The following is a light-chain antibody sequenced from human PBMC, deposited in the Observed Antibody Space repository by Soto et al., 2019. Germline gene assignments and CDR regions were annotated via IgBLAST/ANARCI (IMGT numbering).Light chain of an antibody. Sequence: EIVLTQSPATLSLSPGERATLSCRASQSVSISLAWYQHKPGQAPRLLIYDASNRATGIPARFSGSGSGTDFTLTISSLEPEDFAVYFCQQRSIWPITFGQGTRLETK. CDR1: QSVSIS. J-gene: IGKJ5*01. CDR2: DAS. V-gene: IGKV3-11*01. CDR3: QQRSIWPIT.